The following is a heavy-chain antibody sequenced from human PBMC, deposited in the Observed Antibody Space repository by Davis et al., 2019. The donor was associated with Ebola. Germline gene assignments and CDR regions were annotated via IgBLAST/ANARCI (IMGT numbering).Heavy chain of an antibody. CDR3: MVYDYVRGIYRPSDY. J-gene: IGHJ4*02. D-gene: IGHD3-16*02. CDR2: VKIKADSYAT. V-gene: IGHV3-73*01. Sequence: PGGSLRLSCAASGFTFSGSAIHWVRQASGKGLEWVGRVKIKADSYATAYAASVTGRFIISRDDSKNTAFLQMNSLKTEDTAVYYCMVYDYVRGIYRPSDYWGQGTLVTVSS. CDR1: GFTFSGSA.